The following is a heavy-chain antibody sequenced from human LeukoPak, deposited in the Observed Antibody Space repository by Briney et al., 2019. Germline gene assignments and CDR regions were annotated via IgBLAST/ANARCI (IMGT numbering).Heavy chain of an antibody. D-gene: IGHD1-26*01. CDR3: ARDNSQGDSAWWFDP. V-gene: IGHV1-46*01. CDR2: INPSGDNT. J-gene: IGHJ5*02. Sequence: GASVKVSCKTSGYTFTNFGIGWVRQAPGQGLEWMGIINPSGDNTWYAQKFQGRVTMTRDMATSTDYMEVSSLKSEDTAVYYCARDNSQGDSAWWFDPWGQGTLVTVSS. CDR1: GYTFTNFG.